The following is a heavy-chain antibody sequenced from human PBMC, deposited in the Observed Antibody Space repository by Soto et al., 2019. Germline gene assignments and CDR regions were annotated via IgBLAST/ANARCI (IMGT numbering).Heavy chain of an antibody. CDR1: GDSISSGNKY. Sequence: SETLSLTCTVSGDSISSGNKYWSWIRQAPGKGLEWIGYIFSSGTTYYNPSLKSRLTMSLDTSQNQFSLRLASVTDADSAVYYCARVPSPFDYYYAMDVWGQGTTVTSP. CDR2: IFSSGTT. CDR3: ARVPSPFDYYYAMDV. J-gene: IGHJ6*02. D-gene: IGHD3-16*01. V-gene: IGHV4-30-4*01.